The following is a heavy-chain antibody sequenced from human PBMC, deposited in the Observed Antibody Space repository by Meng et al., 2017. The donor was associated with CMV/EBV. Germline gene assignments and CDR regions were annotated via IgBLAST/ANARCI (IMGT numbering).Heavy chain of an antibody. J-gene: IGHJ6*02. CDR2: LYYSGST. CDR1: GGSVSSGSYY. Sequence: GSLRLSCTVSGGSVSSGSYYWSWIRQPPGKGLEWIGYLYYSGSTNYNPSLKSRVTISVDTSKNQFSLKLSSVTAADTAVYYCARVWWELPLGGFYYYYGMDVWGQGTTVTVSS. V-gene: IGHV4-61*01. CDR3: ARVWWELPLGGFYYYYGMDV. D-gene: IGHD1-26*01.